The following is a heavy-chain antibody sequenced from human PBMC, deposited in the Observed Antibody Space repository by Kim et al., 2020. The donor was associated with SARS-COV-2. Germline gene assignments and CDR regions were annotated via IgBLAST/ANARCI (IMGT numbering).Heavy chain of an antibody. V-gene: IGHV3-48*02. J-gene: IGHJ5*02. D-gene: IGHD7-27*01. CDR3: ARLNWGLGDWFDP. Sequence: YADSVKGRFTISRDNAKNSLYLQMNSLRDEDTAVYYCARLNWGLGDWFDPWGQGTLVTVSS.